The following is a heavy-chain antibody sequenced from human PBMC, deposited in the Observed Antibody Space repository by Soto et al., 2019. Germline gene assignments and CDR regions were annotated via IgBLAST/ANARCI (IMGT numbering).Heavy chain of an antibody. V-gene: IGHV4-39*01. Sequence: NPSETLSLTCTVSGGSISSSGYYWGWIRQSPGKGLEWIGTIFYSGTTYYNPSLESRITISQDTSNNQFSLKLTSVTAADTAVYYCARHYYDSSGYPAPYYHGMDVWGQGTTVTVSS. CDR1: GGSISSSGYY. CDR3: ARHYYDSSGYPAPYYHGMDV. D-gene: IGHD3-22*01. J-gene: IGHJ6*02. CDR2: IFYSGTT.